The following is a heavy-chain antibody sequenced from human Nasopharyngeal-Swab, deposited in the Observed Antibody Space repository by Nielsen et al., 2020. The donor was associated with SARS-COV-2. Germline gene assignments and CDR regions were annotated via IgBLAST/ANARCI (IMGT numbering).Heavy chain of an antibody. J-gene: IGHJ3*02. CDR1: GFTFSSYG. CDR3: ARDLRRGYSGSYYGDAFDI. D-gene: IGHD1-26*01. CDR2: IWYDGSNK. V-gene: IGHV3-33*01. Sequence: GGSLRLSCAASGFTFSSYGMHWVRQAPGKGLEWVAVIWYDGSNKYYADSVKGRFTISRDNSKNTLYLQMNSLRAEDTAVYYCARDLRRGYSGSYYGDAFDIWGQGTMVTVSS.